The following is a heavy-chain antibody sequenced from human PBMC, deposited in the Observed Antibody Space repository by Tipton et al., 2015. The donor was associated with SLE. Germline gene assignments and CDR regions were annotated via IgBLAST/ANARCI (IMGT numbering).Heavy chain of an antibody. CDR1: GYTFNSYA. CDR3: AREESGGYWDY. D-gene: IGHD2-15*01. CDR2: IIPSAGST. V-gene: IGHV1-46*02. J-gene: IGHJ4*02. Sequence: QSGPEVKKPGASVTVSCKASGYTFNSYAIGWLRQAPGQGLEWMGIIIPSAGSTNYAQKFQGRVTMTRDTSTSTVYMELSSLTSEDTAVYFCAREESGGYWDYWGQGILVTVSS.